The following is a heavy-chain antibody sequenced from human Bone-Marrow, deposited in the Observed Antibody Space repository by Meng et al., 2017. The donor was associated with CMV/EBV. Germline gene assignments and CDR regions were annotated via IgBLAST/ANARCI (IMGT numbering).Heavy chain of an antibody. Sequence: SETLSLTCTVSGGSISSGDYYWSWIRQPPGKGLEWIGYIYYSGSTYYNPSLKSRVTISVDTSKNQFSLKLSSVTAADTAVYYCARNLLPDYYDSSGYYYSYDAFDIWGQGPMVTVSS. CDR3: ARNLLPDYYDSSGYYYSYDAFDI. V-gene: IGHV4-30-4*08. CDR2: IYYSGST. J-gene: IGHJ3*02. CDR1: GGSISSGDYY. D-gene: IGHD3-22*01.